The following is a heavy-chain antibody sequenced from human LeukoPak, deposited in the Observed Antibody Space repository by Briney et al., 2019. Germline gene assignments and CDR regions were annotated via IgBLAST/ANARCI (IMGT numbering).Heavy chain of an antibody. V-gene: IGHV3-23*01. Sequence: GGTLRLSCAASGFTFSSYNMNWVRQAPGKGLEWVSSISGSGGRTHYADSVRGRFTISRDNSKNTLYPQMDSLRAEDTAVYYCATPPTVTRNYWGQGTLVTVSS. CDR3: ATPPTVTRNY. CDR2: ISGSGGRT. CDR1: GFTFSSYN. D-gene: IGHD4-17*01. J-gene: IGHJ4*02.